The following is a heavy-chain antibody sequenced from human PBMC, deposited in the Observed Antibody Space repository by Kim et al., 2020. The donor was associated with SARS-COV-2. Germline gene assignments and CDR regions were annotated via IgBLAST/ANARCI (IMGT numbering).Heavy chain of an antibody. J-gene: IGHJ4*02. V-gene: IGHV1-69*13. CDR2: IIPIFGTA. CDR1: GGTFSSYA. D-gene: IGHD3-10*01. CDR3: ARGGYTRFGELLVADY. Sequence: SVKVSCKASGGTFSSYAISWVRQAPGQGLEWMGGIIPIFGTANYAQKFQGRVTITADESTSTAYMELSSLRSEDTAVYYCARGGYTRFGELLVADYWGQGTLVTVSS.